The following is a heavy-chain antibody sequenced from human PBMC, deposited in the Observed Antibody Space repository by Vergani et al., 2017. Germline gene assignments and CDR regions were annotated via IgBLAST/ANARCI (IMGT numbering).Heavy chain of an antibody. D-gene: IGHD2-15*01. CDR2: IHTSGST. CDR3: ARGSCLGGSCYKPLFDY. CDR1: GGSINSQNYY. J-gene: IGHJ4*02. Sequence: QVQLQESGPGLVKPSQTLSLTCTVSGGSINSQNYYWSWIRQPAGKGLEWIGRIHTSGSTNYNPSLKSRVTMSEDTSKKQFSLNLTSVTAADTAVYFCARGSCLGGSCYKPLFDYWGQGILVTVSS. V-gene: IGHV4-61*02.